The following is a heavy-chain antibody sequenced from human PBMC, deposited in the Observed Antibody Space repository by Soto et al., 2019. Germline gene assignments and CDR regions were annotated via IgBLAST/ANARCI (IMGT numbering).Heavy chain of an antibody. V-gene: IGHV4-4*02. D-gene: IGHD6-19*01. CDR2: AYHNGLT. J-gene: IGHJ4*02. CDR3: ARDAAVPGESDRFDY. Sequence: SETLSLTCAVSGDSVTSNVWWSWVRQPPGKGLEWIGEAYHNGLTDYNPSLKSRVTMSVDTSKNEFSLKLTSLTAADTAIYYCARDAAVPGESDRFDYWGQGTLVTVSS. CDR1: GDSVTSNVW.